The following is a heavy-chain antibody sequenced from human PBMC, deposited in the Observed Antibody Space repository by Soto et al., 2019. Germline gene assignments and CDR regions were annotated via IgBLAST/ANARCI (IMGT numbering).Heavy chain of an antibody. CDR3: AHAISQAQYFQH. Sequence: QITLKESGPTLVKPTQTLTLTCTFSGFSLSTSGVGVGWIRQPPGKALEWLALIYWDDEKRYSPSLKSRLTITKDTSKNQVVLTMTNMDPVDTATYYCAHAISQAQYFQHWGQGTLVTVSS. V-gene: IGHV2-5*02. D-gene: IGHD3-3*01. CDR2: IYWDDEK. CDR1: GFSLSTSGVG. J-gene: IGHJ1*01.